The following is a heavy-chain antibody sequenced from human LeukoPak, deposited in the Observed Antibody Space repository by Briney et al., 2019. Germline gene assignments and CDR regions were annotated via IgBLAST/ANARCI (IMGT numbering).Heavy chain of an antibody. V-gene: IGHV1-69*05. Sequence: GASVKVSCKASGGTFSSYAISWVRQAPGQGRGWMGRIIAIFGTANYAQKFQGRVTITTDESTSTAYMELSRLRSEDTAVYYCARDGRSYLMEIPGWGQGTLVTVSS. CDR1: GGTFSSYA. CDR2: IIAIFGTA. CDR3: ARDGRSYLMEIPG. J-gene: IGHJ4*02. D-gene: IGHD2-2*02.